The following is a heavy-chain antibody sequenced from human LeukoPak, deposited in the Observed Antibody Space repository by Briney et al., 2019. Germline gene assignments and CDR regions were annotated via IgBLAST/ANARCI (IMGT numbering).Heavy chain of an antibody. D-gene: IGHD2-21*02. CDR3: AKDHANTPVVTN. V-gene: IGHV3-23*01. CDR2: ISGGRSGST. Sequence: PGGSLRLSCAASGFTFSDNAMSWVRQAPGKGLEWLSVISGGRSGSTYYADSVTGRFTVSRDNSKNTVDLQMNNLRVDDTAIYYCAKDHANTPVVTNWGQGILVSVSS. CDR1: GFTFSDNA. J-gene: IGHJ4*02.